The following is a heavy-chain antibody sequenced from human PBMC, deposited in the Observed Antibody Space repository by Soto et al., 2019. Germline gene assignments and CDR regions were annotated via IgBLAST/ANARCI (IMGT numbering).Heavy chain of an antibody. J-gene: IGHJ6*02. CDR1: GFTFSSYA. Sequence: GGSLRLSCAASGFTFSSYAMSWVRQAPGKGLEWVSAISGSGGSTYYADSVKGRFTISRDNSKNTLYLQMNSLRAEDTAVYYCAKDASEEYPEYNWNYHGRYYGMDVWGQGTTVTVSS. D-gene: IGHD1-7*01. V-gene: IGHV3-23*01. CDR3: AKDASEEYPEYNWNYHGRYYGMDV. CDR2: ISGSGGST.